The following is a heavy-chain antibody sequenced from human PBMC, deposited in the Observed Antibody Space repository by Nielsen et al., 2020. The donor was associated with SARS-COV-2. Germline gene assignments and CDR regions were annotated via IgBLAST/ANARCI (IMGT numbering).Heavy chain of an antibody. D-gene: IGHD3-16*02. CDR2: FNPGSGGT. J-gene: IGHJ6*02. CDR3: ARGWGELSSGSMDV. CDR1: GYTFTAYY. V-gene: IGHV1-2*02. Sequence: ASVKVSCKASGYTFTAYYIHWVRQAPGQGLEWMGWFNPGSGGTKYAQKFQGRVTTTRDMSVNTAYMELSRLRSDDTAVYYCARGWGELSSGSMDVWGQGTTVTVSS.